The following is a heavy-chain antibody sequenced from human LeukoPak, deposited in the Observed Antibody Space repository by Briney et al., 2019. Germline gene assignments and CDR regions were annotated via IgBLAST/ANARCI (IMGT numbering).Heavy chain of an antibody. J-gene: IGHJ3*02. CDR3: ATKAWGSGTFDI. Sequence: SETLSLTCDVSGGSISSYYWNWLRQPPGKGLEWIGYISNSGSTRSNPSLKSRVAISADTSKNQFSLNLTSVTAADTAMYYCATKAWGSGTFDIWGRGTMVTVPS. CDR1: GGSISSYY. D-gene: IGHD7-27*01. CDR2: ISNSGST. V-gene: IGHV4-59*01.